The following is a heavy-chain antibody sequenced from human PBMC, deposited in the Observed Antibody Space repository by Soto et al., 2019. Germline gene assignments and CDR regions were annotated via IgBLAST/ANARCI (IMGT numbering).Heavy chain of an antibody. J-gene: IGHJ4*02. V-gene: IGHV1-58*02. CDR3: AVLYDILTVSFDY. Sequence: GASVKVSCKASGFTFTSSAMQWVRQARGQRLEWIGWIVVGSGNTNYAQKFQERVTITRDMSTSTAYMELSSLRSEDTAVYYCAVLYDILTVSFDYWGQGTLVTVSS. D-gene: IGHD3-9*01. CDR1: GFTFTSSA. CDR2: IVVGSGNT.